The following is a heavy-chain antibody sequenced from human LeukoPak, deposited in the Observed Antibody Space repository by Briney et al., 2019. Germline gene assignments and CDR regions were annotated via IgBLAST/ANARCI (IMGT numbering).Heavy chain of an antibody. CDR2: ISTSTGNP. D-gene: IGHD6-13*01. J-gene: IGHJ4*02. CDR1: GYTFTMYA. Sequence: GASVKVSCKASGYTFTMYAINWGRQAPGQGLEWRGWISTSTGNPTYAQGFTGRFVFSLDTAVSTAYLQISSLTAEDTATYYCGSDAGPGPPDYWGQGTLVTVSS. V-gene: IGHV7-4-1*02. CDR3: GSDAGPGPPDY.